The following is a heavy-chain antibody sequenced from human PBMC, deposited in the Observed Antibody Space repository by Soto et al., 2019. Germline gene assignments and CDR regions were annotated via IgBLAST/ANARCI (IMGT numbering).Heavy chain of an antibody. Sequence: QVQLVESGGGVVQSGRSLRLSCAASGFTFSSYAMHWVRQAPGKGLEWVAVLSYDGSNKYNADSVKGRFTISRDNARNTLYLQMNSLRAEDTAVYYCARGDRGAFDLWGQGTVLTVSS. CDR3: ARGDRGAFDL. D-gene: IGHD1-26*01. CDR2: LSYDGSNK. V-gene: IGHV3-30-3*01. J-gene: IGHJ3*01. CDR1: GFTFSSYA.